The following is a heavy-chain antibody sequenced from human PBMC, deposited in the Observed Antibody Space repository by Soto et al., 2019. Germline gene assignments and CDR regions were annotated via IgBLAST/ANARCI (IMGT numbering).Heavy chain of an antibody. J-gene: IGHJ5*02. CDR2: IIPIFGTA. CDR1: GGTFSSYA. D-gene: IGHD3-22*01. Sequence: SVKGSCTASGGTFSSYAISWVRRAPGQGLEWMGGIIPIFGTANYAQKFQGRVTITADESTSTAYMELSSLRSEDTAVYYCARVDGNGYYDSSRSRNWFHTRAPAPPVPVS. V-gene: IGHV1-69*13. CDR3: ARVDGNGYYDSSRSRNWFHT.